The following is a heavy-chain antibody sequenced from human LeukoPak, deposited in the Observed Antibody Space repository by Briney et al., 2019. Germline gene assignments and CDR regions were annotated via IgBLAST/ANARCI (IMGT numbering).Heavy chain of an antibody. CDR2: ISGSGGST. CDR3: AKDDFVVRITGKTSPFDY. V-gene: IGHV3-23*01. Sequence: GGSLRLSCAASGFTFSSYAMSWVRQAPGKGLEWVSAISGSGGSTYYAASVKGRFTISRDNSKNTLYLQMNSLRAEDTAVYYCAKDDFVVRITGKTSPFDYWGQGTLVTVSS. J-gene: IGHJ4*02. CDR1: GFTFSSYA. D-gene: IGHD1/OR15-1a*01.